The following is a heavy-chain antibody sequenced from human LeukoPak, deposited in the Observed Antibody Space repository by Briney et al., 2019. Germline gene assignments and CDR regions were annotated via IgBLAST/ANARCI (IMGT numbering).Heavy chain of an antibody. CDR3: ARGKKLIYAFDI. Sequence: SVKVSCKASGGTFSSYAISWVRQAPGQGLEWMGGIIPIFGTANYAQKFQGRVTITADKSTSTAYMELSSLRSEDTAVYYCARGKKLIYAFDIWGQGTMVTVSS. CDR2: IIPIFGTA. D-gene: IGHD2-8*01. V-gene: IGHV1-69*06. CDR1: GGTFSSYA. J-gene: IGHJ3*02.